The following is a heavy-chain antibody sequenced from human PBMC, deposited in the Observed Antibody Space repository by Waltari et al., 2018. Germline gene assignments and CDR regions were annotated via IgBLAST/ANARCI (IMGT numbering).Heavy chain of an antibody. D-gene: IGHD2-2*01. CDR1: GFTFSDYY. V-gene: IGHV3-11*01. CDR3: ARDIFPVVVPAAIYYYYGMDV. J-gene: IGHJ6*02. CDR2: ISSSGSTI. Sequence: QVQLVESGGGLVKPGGSLRLSCAASGFTFSDYYMSWIRQAPGKGLEWVSYISSSGSTIYYADSVKGRFTISRDNAKNSLYLQMNSLRAEDTAVYYCARDIFPVVVPAAIYYYYGMDVWGQGTTVTVSS.